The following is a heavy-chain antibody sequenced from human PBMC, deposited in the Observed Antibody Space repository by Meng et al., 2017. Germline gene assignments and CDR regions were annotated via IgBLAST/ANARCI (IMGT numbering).Heavy chain of an antibody. D-gene: IGHD6-13*01. J-gene: IGHJ4*02. CDR3: VRDEDISAAGKLFGDY. V-gene: IGHV1-2*06. CDR2: IDPNSGVT. CDR1: GYTFLGYF. Sequence: QELWVQCGGVVKEAWGEGKVSRTTSGYTFLGYFTHWVRQAPGQGLDWMGRIDPNSGVTEYAQKFQGRVTVTGDTSISTAYMELSRLRSDDTAIYYCVRDEDISAAGKLFGDYWGQGTLVTVSS.